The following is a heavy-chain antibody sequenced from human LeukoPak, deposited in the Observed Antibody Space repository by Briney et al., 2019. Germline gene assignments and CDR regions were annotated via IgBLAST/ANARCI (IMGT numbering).Heavy chain of an antibody. CDR3: TRSSGFGSGSYYGDY. CDR1: GFTFSRYW. Sequence: GGSLRLSCTASGFTFSRYWMHWVRQAPGEGLVCVSRINSDGSSTSYADSVKGRFTISRDNAKNTLYLQMNSLRAEDTAVYYCTRSSGFGSGSYYGDYWGQGTLVTVSS. CDR2: INSDGSST. D-gene: IGHD3-10*01. V-gene: IGHV3-74*01. J-gene: IGHJ4*02.